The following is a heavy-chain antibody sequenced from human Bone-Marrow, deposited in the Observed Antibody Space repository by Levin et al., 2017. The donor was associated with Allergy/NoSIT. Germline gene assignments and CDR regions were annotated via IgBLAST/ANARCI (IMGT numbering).Heavy chain of an antibody. J-gene: IGHJ6*02. V-gene: IGHV3-21*01. CDR3: ARELAAAVPYYYGMDG. CDR1: GFTFSSYS. D-gene: IGHD6-13*01. Sequence: GGSLRLSCAASGFTFSSYSMNWVRQAPGKGLEWVSSISSSSSYIYYADSVKGRFTISRDNAKNSLYLQMNSLRAEDTAVYYCARELAAAVPYYYGMDGWGQGTTVTVSS. CDR2: ISSSSSYI.